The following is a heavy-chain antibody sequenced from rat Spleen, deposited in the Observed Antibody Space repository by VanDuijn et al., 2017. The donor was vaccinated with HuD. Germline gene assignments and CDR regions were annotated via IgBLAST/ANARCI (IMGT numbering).Heavy chain of an antibody. J-gene: IGHJ3*01. CDR1: GYSITSNY. D-gene: IGHD1-6*01. V-gene: IGHV3-1*01. CDR2: IDYSGRT. CDR3: TRGLSMSSTNYYYALFAY. Sequence: EVQLQESGPGLVKPSQSLSLTCSVTGYSITSNYWGWIRKFPGNKMEWMGYIDYSGRTSYNPSLKSRISITRDTSKNQFSLQLNSVTTEYTATYYCTRGLSMSSTNYYYALFAYWGQGTLVTVSS.